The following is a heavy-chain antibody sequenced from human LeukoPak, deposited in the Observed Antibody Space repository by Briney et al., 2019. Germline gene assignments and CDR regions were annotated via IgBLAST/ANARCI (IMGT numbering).Heavy chain of an antibody. CDR1: GFTFNMYG. Sequence: GRPLRLSCAASGFTFNMYGMNWVRQAPGKGLEWVAGISNDGTTKVYADSVKGRFTISRDSSKNSMYLQMNSLRAEDTAVYYCAKAAYCTSTSCHFSGYAQRPLDSWGQGTLVTVSS. CDR3: AKAAYCTSTSCHFSGYAQRPLDS. CDR2: ISNDGTTK. D-gene: IGHD2-2*01. V-gene: IGHV3-30*18. J-gene: IGHJ4*02.